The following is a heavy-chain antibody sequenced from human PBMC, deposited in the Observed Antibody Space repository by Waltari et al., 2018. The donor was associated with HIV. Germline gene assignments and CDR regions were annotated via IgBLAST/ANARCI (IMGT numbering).Heavy chain of an antibody. CDR3: ARDQVGATYFDY. J-gene: IGHJ4*02. D-gene: IGHD1-26*01. Sequence: QVQLQESGPGLVKPSETLSLTCAVSGYSISSGYYWGWIRQPPGKGLVWIGSIYHSGTTYYNPSLKSRVTISIDTSKNQVSLKLSSVTAADTAVYYCARDQVGATYFDYWGQGTLVTVSS. V-gene: IGHV4-38-2*02. CDR1: GYSISSGYY. CDR2: IYHSGTT.